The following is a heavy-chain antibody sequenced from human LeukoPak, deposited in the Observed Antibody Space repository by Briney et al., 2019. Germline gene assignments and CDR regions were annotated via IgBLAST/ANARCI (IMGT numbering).Heavy chain of an antibody. CDR2: IYYSGST. CDR1: GGSISSSNW. J-gene: IGHJ4*02. D-gene: IGHD1-26*01. CDR3: AGFEVGATSPSDY. V-gene: IGHV4-4*02. Sequence: PSGTLSLTCAVSGGSISSSNWWSWVRQPPGKGLEWIGSIYYSGSTYYNPSLKSRVTISVDTSKNQFSLKLSSVTAADTAVYYCAGFEVGATSPSDYWGQGTLVTVSS.